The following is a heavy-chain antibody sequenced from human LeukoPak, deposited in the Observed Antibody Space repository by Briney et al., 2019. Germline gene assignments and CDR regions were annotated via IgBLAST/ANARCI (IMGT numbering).Heavy chain of an antibody. Sequence: GGSLRLSCAASGFTFSSLWMTWVRQAPGKGLEWVANINQDGSEKYFVDSVKGRFTISRDNAKNSAFLQMNSLTVEDTAVYYCARDGGVSGYDLLDYWGQGTLVTVSS. CDR2: INQDGSEK. CDR3: ARDGGVSGYDLLDY. J-gene: IGHJ4*02. CDR1: GFTFSSLW. V-gene: IGHV3-7*01. D-gene: IGHD5-12*01.